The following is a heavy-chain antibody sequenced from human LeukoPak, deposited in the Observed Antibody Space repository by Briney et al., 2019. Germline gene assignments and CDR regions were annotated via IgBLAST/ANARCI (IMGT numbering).Heavy chain of an antibody. CDR2: IYYSGST. J-gene: IGHJ4*02. V-gene: IGHV4-59*12. Sequence: PSETLSLTCTVSGGSINSYYWNWIRQPPGKGLQWIGYIYYSGSTNYNPSLKSRVTISVDTSKNQFSLKLTSVTAADTAVYYCARAPEYGLYYFDYWGQGTLVTVSS. CDR1: GGSINSYY. CDR3: ARAPEYGLYYFDY. D-gene: IGHD1-14*01.